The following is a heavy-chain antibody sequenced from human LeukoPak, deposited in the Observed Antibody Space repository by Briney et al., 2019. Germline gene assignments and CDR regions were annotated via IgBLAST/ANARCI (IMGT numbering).Heavy chain of an antibody. J-gene: IGHJ4*02. Sequence: ASVKVSCKASGYTFTSYGISWVRQAPGQGLEWMGWISAYNGNTNYAQKLQGRVTMTTDTSTSTAYMELRSLRSDDTAMYYCARGRYQTYYYDSSGYYYLDYWGQGTLVTVSS. D-gene: IGHD3-22*01. CDR1: GYTFTSYG. CDR2: ISAYNGNT. V-gene: IGHV1-18*01. CDR3: ARGRYQTYYYDSSGYYYLDY.